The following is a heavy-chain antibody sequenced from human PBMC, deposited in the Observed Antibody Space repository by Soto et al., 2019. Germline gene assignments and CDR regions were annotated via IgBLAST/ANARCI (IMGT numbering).Heavy chain of an antibody. D-gene: IGHD2-8*01. CDR1: GFTFSDHH. J-gene: IGHJ4*02. Sequence: EVQLVESGGGLVQPGGSLRLSCAASGFTFSDHHMDWVRQVPGKGLEWVGRIRNKANDYTTEYAASGKGRFTISREDSKNLLYLQRNSLKTEDTAMYYCARDEIICTNAVSAASPDYWGQGTLVTVSS. V-gene: IGHV3-72*01. CDR2: IRNKANDYTT. CDR3: ARDEIICTNAVSAASPDY.